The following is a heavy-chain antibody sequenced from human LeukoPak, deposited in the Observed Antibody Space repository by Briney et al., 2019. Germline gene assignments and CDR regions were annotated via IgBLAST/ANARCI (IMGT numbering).Heavy chain of an antibody. V-gene: IGHV4-59*08. CDR1: GGSISSYY. D-gene: IGHD1-1*01. CDR3: ARLESDAFDI. CDR2: IYYSGST. Sequence: SETLSLTCTVSGGSISSYYWSWIRQPPGKGLEWIGYIYYSGSTNYNPSLKSRVTISVDTSKYQFSLKLSSVTAADTAVYYCARLESDAFDIWGQGTMVTVSS. J-gene: IGHJ3*02.